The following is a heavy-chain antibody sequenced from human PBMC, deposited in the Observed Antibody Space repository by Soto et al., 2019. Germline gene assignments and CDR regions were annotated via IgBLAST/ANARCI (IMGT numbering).Heavy chain of an antibody. CDR2: VHPDSGGT. D-gene: IGHD3-22*01. J-gene: IGHJ4*02. CDR1: GYIFTDHL. Sequence: ASVKVSCKTSGYIFTDHLIHLVRQSPGQGLQWVGWVHPDSGGTNVAQAFQDRVTMTADTSITTAYMDLARLRPDDTAIFYCARGAQGFFPVSGIYFYFDHWGQGTPVTVSS. CDR3: ARGAQGFFPVSGIYFYFDH. V-gene: IGHV1-2*02.